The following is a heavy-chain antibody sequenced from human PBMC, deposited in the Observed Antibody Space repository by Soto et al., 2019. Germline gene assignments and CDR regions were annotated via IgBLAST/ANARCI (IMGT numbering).Heavy chain of an antibody. CDR2: IHSDGSST. Sequence: EVQLVESGGGLVRPGGSLRLSCAASGFTFSYYWMHWVRQAPGKGLVWVSRIHSDGSSTTYADFVKGRFSISRDNASNTVDLQMNSVRVEDTAVYYCARGDHGAFDLWGQGTVVTVSS. V-gene: IGHV3-74*01. J-gene: IGHJ3*01. CDR3: ARGDHGAFDL. CDR1: GFTFSYYW.